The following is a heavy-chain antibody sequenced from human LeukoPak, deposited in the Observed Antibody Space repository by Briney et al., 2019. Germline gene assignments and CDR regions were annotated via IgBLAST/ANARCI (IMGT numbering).Heavy chain of an antibody. CDR1: GGSISSYY. D-gene: IGHD6-19*01. CDR3: ASFLSGWYSY. CDR2: IYYSGST. V-gene: IGHV4-59*08. Sequence: SETLSLTCIVSGGSISSYYWSWTRQPPGKGLEWIGYIYYSGSTNCNPSLKSRVTISVDTSKNQFSLKLSSVTAADTAVYYCASFLSGWYSYWGQGTLVTVSS. J-gene: IGHJ4*02.